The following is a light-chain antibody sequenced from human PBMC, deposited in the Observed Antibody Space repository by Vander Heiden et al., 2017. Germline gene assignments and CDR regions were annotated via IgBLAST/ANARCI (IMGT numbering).Light chain of an antibody. CDR3: QQRSNWPLT. V-gene: IGKV3-11*01. CDR2: DAS. Sequence: EIVLTQSPATLSLSPGERATLSCRASQSVSSYLAWYQQKPGQAPRLLIYDASNRATGIPARFSGSGSGTDFTLTISSLEPEDFAVYSCQQRSNWPLTFGGGTKVEIQ. CDR1: QSVSSY. J-gene: IGKJ4*01.